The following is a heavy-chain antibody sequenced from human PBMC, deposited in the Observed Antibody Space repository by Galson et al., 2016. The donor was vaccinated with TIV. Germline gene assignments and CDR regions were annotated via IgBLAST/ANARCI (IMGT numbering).Heavy chain of an antibody. J-gene: IGHJ5*02. CDR2: ISYTGNT. Sequence: GKGLEWIGSISYTGNTYYNPSLKSRVTISVDTSKNQFSLKWTSVTAADTAVYYCARVERIAIFGVLTVGQFDPWGQGTLVTVSS. D-gene: IGHD3-3*01. CDR3: ARVERIAIFGVLTVGQFDP. V-gene: IGHV4-39*07.